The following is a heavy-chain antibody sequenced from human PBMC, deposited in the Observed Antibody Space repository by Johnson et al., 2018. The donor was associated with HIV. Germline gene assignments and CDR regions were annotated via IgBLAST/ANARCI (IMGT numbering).Heavy chain of an antibody. V-gene: IGHV3-23*04. Sequence: VQLVESGGGVVQPGRSLRLSCAASGFTFSSYAMSWVRQAPGKGLEWVSAISGSGGSTYYADSVKGRFTISRDNFKNTLYLQMSSLRAEDTAVYYCALVLGAVPGAFDIWGQGTLVTVSS. CDR2: ISGSGGST. CDR1: GFTFSSYA. CDR3: ALVLGAVPGAFDI. J-gene: IGHJ3*02. D-gene: IGHD3-16*01.